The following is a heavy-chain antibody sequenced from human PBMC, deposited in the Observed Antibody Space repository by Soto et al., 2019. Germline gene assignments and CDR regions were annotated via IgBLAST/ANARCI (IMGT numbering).Heavy chain of an antibody. Sequence: GGSLRLSCAASGITFRSYGMHWVRQAPGKGLEWVAVISYDGSNKYYADSVKGRFTISRDNSKNTLYLQMNSLRAEDTAVYYCAKDGGYSYGFDPWGQGTLVTVSS. CDR2: ISYDGSNK. CDR1: GITFRSYG. J-gene: IGHJ5*02. V-gene: IGHV3-30*18. CDR3: AKDGGYSYGFDP. D-gene: IGHD5-18*01.